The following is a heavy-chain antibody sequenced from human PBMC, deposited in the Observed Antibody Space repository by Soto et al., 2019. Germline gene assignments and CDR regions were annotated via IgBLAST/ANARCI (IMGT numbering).Heavy chain of an antibody. CDR2: ISAYNGNT. V-gene: IGHV1-18*01. D-gene: IGHD2-15*01. CDR1: GYTFTSYG. Sequence: ASVKVSCKASGYTFTSYGISWVRQAPGQGLEWMGWISAYNGNTNYAQKLQGRVTMTTDTSTSTAYMELRSLRSDDTAVYYCARAPWVLGAATRLINFDYWGQGTLVTVSS. CDR3: ARAPWVLGAATRLINFDY. J-gene: IGHJ4*02.